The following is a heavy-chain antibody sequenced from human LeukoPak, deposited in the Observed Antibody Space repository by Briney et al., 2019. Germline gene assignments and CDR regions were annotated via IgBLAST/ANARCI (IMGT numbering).Heavy chain of an antibody. CDR1: GFTFSSYA. V-gene: IGHV3-23*01. CDR2: ISGSGGST. D-gene: IGHD6-13*01. Sequence: SGGSLRLSCAASGFTFSSYAMSWVRQAPGKGLEWVSAISGSGGSTYYADSVKGRFTISRDNSKNTLYLQMNSLRAEDTAVYYCAKADRSWTGFDYWGQGTLVTVSS. CDR3: AKADRSWTGFDY. J-gene: IGHJ4*02.